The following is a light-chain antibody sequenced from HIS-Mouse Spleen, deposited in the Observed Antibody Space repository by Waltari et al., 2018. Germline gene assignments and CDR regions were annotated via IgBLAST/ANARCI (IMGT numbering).Light chain of an antibody. J-gene: IGLJ3*02. V-gene: IGLV2-14*03. Sequence: QSALTQPASVSGSPGQSITISCTGTTRDVGGYNYVPWYQQPPGKAPKHMIYDVRNRPSGVSNRFSGSKSGNTASLTISGLQAEDEADYYCSSYTSSSTWVFGGGTKLTVL. CDR2: DVR. CDR1: TRDVGGYNY. CDR3: SSYTSSSTWV.